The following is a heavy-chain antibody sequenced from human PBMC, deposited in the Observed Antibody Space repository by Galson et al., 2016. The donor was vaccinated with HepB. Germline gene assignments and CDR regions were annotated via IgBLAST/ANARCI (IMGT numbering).Heavy chain of an antibody. V-gene: IGHV3-66*02. CDR3: TRDGWTSNWFGY. CDR2: IYSEGST. J-gene: IGHJ5*01. D-gene: IGHD6-19*01. CDR1: GFTVSTDY. Sequence: SLRLSCAGSGFTVSTDYMSWVRQAPGKGLEWVSIIYSEGSTYYEDSVKGRFSISRDNSKNTLYLQMDSLRVEDTAVYYCTRDGWTSNWFGYWGQGTLVTVSS.